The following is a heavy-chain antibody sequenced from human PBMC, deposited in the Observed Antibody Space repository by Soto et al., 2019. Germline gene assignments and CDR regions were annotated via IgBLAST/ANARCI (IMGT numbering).Heavy chain of an antibody. Sequence: ASVKGSCKASCYTFTSYGISWVRQAPGQGLEWMGWISACNGNTNYAQKLQGRVTMTTDTSTSTAYMELRSLRSDDTAVYYCARDPLVSSIDYWGQGTLVTVSS. D-gene: IGHD2-2*01. CDR2: ISACNGNT. V-gene: IGHV1-18*01. J-gene: IGHJ4*02. CDR1: CYTFTSYG. CDR3: ARDPLVSSIDY.